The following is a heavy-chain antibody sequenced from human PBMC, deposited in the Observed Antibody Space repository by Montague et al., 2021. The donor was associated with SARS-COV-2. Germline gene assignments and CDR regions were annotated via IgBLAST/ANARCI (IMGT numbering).Heavy chain of an antibody. V-gene: IGHV4-34*01. D-gene: IGHD3-22*01. Sequence: SETLSLTCGVSGGPLSGYFWSWIRQTPGKGLEWIGEISHGGATKXNPTLKSRATVSVDTSRNQFSLKLSSVTAADTAVYYCARGALFYDSSGYYSDAFDIWGQGTMVTVSS. J-gene: IGHJ3*02. CDR3: ARGALFYDSSGYYSDAFDI. CDR2: ISHGGAT. CDR1: GGPLSGYF.